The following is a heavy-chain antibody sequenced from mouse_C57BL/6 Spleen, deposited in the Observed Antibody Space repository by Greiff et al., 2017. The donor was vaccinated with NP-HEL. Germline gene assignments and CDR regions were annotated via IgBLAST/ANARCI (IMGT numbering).Heavy chain of an antibody. CDR3: ARGLVDY. CDR1: GFSLTSYG. D-gene: IGHD3-3*01. CDR2: IWSGGST. J-gene: IGHJ2*01. V-gene: IGHV2-2*01. Sequence: QVQLQQSGPGLVQPSQSLSITCTVSGFSLTSYGVHWVRQSPGKGLEWLGVIWSGGSTDYNAAFISSLSISKDNSKSQDFFKMNSLQADDTAKYYCARGLVDYWGQGTTLTVSS.